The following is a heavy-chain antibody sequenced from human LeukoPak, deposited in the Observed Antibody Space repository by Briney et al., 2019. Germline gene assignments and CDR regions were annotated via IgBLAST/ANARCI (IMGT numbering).Heavy chain of an antibody. CDR3: ANFLHGSGSFY. CDR2: ISYDGSNK. J-gene: IGHJ4*02. Sequence: GGSLRLSCAASGFTFSSYGMHWVRQAPGKGLEWVAVISYDGSNKYYADSVKGRFTISRDNSKNTLYLQMNSLRAEDTAVYYCANFLHGSGSFYWGQGTLVTVSS. CDR1: GFTFSSYG. D-gene: IGHD3-10*01. V-gene: IGHV3-30*18.